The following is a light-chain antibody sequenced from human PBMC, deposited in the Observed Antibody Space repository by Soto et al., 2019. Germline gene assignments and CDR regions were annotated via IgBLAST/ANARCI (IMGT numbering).Light chain of an antibody. V-gene: IGLV2-8*01. CDR1: SSDVGVYYY. CDR2: EVS. J-gene: IGLJ2*01. Sequence: QSALTQPPSASGSPGQSVTISCTGTSSDVGVYYYVSWYQQHPGKAPKLMIYEVSKRPSGVPDRFSGSKSGNTASLTVSGLQAEDEADYYCSSYAGSNNVVFGGGTQLTVL. CDR3: SSYAGSNNVV.